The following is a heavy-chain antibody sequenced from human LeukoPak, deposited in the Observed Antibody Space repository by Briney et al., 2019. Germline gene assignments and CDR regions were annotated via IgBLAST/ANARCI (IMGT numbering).Heavy chain of an antibody. CDR3: AREGLSAVEPPGLWDYYYGMDV. Sequence: GRSLRLSCAASGFTFSSYAMHWVRQAPGKGLEWVAVISYDGSNKYYADSVKGRFTISRDNPKNTLYLQMNSLRAEDTAVYYCAREGLSAVEPPGLWDYYYGMDVWGQGTTVTVSS. CDR1: GFTFSSYA. CDR2: ISYDGSNK. J-gene: IGHJ6*02. D-gene: IGHD3-16*02. V-gene: IGHV3-30-3*01.